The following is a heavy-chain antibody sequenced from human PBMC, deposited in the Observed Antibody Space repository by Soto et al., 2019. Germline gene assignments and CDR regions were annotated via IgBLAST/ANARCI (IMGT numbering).Heavy chain of an antibody. Sequence: SETLSLTCTVSGGSISSYYWSWIRQPPGKGLEWIGYIYYSGSTNYNPSLKSRVTISVDTSKNQFSLKLSSVTAADTAVYYCATNYDSSGYLQGSFDPWGQGPLVAAPS. CDR1: GGSISSYY. CDR3: ATNYDSSGYLQGSFDP. D-gene: IGHD3-22*01. J-gene: IGHJ5*02. CDR2: IYYSGST. V-gene: IGHV4-59*01.